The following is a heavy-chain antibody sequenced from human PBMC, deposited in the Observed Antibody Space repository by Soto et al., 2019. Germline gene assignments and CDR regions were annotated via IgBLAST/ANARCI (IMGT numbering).Heavy chain of an antibody. V-gene: IGHV1-8*01. CDR1: GYTFTSYD. D-gene: IGHD3-22*01. Sequence: ASVKVSCKASGYTFTSYDINWVRQATGQGLEWMGWMNPNSGNTGYAQKFQGRVTMTRNTSISTAYMDLSSLRAEDTAVYYCAKVYDSSGYLAYWGQGTLVTVSS. J-gene: IGHJ4*02. CDR3: AKVYDSSGYLAY. CDR2: MNPNSGNT.